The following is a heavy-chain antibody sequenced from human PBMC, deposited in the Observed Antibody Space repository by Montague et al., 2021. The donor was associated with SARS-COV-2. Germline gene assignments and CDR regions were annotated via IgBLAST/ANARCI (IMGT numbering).Heavy chain of an antibody. CDR3: AVELNYFFDY. Sequence: SETLSLTCNVSGDSITNTRYFWGWIRQPPGKALEWIGSIYYNGKTYYNPSLERRALLSIDTSKNQFSLRLSSVIASDTAAYYCAVELNYFFDYWGQGFLVSVSS. J-gene: IGHJ4*02. D-gene: IGHD1-7*01. CDR1: GDSITNTRYF. V-gene: IGHV4-39*01. CDR2: IYYNGKT.